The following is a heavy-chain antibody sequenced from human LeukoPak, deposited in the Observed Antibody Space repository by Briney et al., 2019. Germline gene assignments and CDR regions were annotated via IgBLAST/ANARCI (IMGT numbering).Heavy chain of an antibody. CDR3: ARERFYSSGNYNNRIDY. J-gene: IGHJ4*02. Sequence: ASVKVSCKTSGYTFTSYYIHWVRQAPGQGLEWMGWINPDTGGTNYAQKFQGRVTMTRDTSISTAYMELSRLRSDDTAVYYCARERFYSSGNYNNRIDYWGQGTLVTVSS. V-gene: IGHV1-2*02. CDR1: GYTFTSYY. D-gene: IGHD3-10*01. CDR2: INPDTGGT.